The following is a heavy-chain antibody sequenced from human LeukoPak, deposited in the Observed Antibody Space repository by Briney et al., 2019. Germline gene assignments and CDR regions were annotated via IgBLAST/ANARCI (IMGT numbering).Heavy chain of an antibody. Sequence: GGSLRLSCAASGFTFSSYSMNWVRQAPGKGLEWVSYISSSSSTIYYADSVKGRFTISRDNAKNSLYLQMNSLRAEGTAVYYCARDQPADYDILTGYYRDPGGGYWGQGTLVTVSS. J-gene: IGHJ4*02. CDR1: GFTFSSYS. CDR2: ISSSSSTI. D-gene: IGHD3-9*01. V-gene: IGHV3-48*01. CDR3: ARDQPADYDILTGYYRDPGGGY.